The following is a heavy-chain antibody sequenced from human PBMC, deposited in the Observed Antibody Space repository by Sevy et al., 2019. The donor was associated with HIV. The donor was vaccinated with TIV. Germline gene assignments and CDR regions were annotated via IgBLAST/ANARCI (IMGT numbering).Heavy chain of an antibody. V-gene: IGHV3-30*18. CDR2: ISYDGSNK. D-gene: IGHD4-17*01. Sequence: GGSLRLSCAASGFTFSSYGMHWVRQAPGKGLEWVAVISYDGSNKYYADSVKGRFTISRDNSKNTLYLQMNSLRAEETAVYYCAKDSRGKSYGDYKYYFDYWGQGTLVTVSS. CDR1: GFTFSSYG. J-gene: IGHJ4*02. CDR3: AKDSRGKSYGDYKYYFDY.